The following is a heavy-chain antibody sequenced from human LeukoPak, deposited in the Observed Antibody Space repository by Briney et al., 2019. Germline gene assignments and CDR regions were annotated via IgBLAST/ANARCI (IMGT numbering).Heavy chain of an antibody. CDR1: GGSISSYY. V-gene: IGHV4-59*08. CDR3: ATTHPILNYDFWSGPNYYGMDV. J-gene: IGHJ6*02. Sequence: SETLSLTCTVSGGSISSYYWSWIRQPPGKGLEWIGYIYYSGSTNYNPSLKSRVTISVDTSKNQFSLQLRSVTAADTAVYYCATTHPILNYDFWSGPNYYGMDVWGQGTTVTVSS. CDR2: IYYSGST. D-gene: IGHD3-3*01.